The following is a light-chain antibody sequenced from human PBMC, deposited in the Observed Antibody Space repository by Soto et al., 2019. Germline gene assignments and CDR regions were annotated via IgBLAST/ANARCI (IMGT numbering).Light chain of an antibody. V-gene: IGKV1-39*01. CDR1: QSISSY. CDR3: QQSYSTPIT. CDR2: AAS. Sequence: DIQMTQSPSSLSASVGDRVTITCRASQSISSYLNWYQQKPGKAPKLLIYAASSLQSGVPSRFSGSASGTDFTLTISSLQPEDFATYSCQQSYSTPITFGQGTRLEIK. J-gene: IGKJ5*01.